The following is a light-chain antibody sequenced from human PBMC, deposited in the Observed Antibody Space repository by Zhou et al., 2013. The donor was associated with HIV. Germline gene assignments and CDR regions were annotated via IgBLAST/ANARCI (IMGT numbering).Light chain of an antibody. V-gene: IGKV1-5*03. CDR3: QQCDTYPFT. Sequence: DIQLTQSPSTLSASVGGKVTISCRTSHNVHTWLAWYQQKVGGPPKLLISQASSLETGVPPRFSGSGSGTEFTLTISSLQPDDFATYYCQQCDTYPFTFGPGTKVDV. CDR2: QAS. J-gene: IGKJ3*01. CDR1: HNVHTW.